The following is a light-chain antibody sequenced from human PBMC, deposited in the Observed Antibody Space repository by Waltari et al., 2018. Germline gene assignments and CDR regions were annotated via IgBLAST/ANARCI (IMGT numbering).Light chain of an antibody. Sequence: EKVMTQSPATLSVSPGERATTSCRASQSVSSNLAWYQQKPGQAPRLLIYGASTRATGIPARFSGSGSGTEFTLTISSLQSEDFAVYYCQQYNNWPLTFGGGTKVEIK. CDR1: QSVSSN. CDR3: QQYNNWPLT. CDR2: GAS. V-gene: IGKV3-15*01. J-gene: IGKJ4*01.